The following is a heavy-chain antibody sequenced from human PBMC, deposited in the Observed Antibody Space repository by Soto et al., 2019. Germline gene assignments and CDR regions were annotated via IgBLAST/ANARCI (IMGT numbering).Heavy chain of an antibody. CDR1: GGSFSGYY. CDR3: ASHGNWNDAGVVKGLGS. Sequence: QVQLQQWGARLLKPSETLSLTCAVYGGSFSGYYWTWIRQPPGKGLEWIGEINHSGSTNYNPSLKSRVTISVDTSKNQFSLKLTSVTAADTAVYYCASHGNWNDAGVVKGLGSWGQGTLVTVSS. J-gene: IGHJ5*02. V-gene: IGHV4-34*01. CDR2: INHSGST. D-gene: IGHD1-1*01.